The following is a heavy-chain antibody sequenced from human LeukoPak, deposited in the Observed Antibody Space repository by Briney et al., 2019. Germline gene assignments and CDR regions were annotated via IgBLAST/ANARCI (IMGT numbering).Heavy chain of an antibody. CDR3: ASPGGGSYHYWYFDL. D-gene: IGHD1-26*01. CDR2: IYYSGST. CDR1: GGSISSSSYY. J-gene: IGHJ2*01. V-gene: IGHV4-39*01. Sequence: SETLSLTCTVSGGSISSSSYYWGWIRQPPGKGLEWIGSIYYSGSTYYNPSLKSRVTISVDTSKNQFSLKLSSVTAADTAVYYCASPGGGSYHYWYFDLWGRGTLVTVSS.